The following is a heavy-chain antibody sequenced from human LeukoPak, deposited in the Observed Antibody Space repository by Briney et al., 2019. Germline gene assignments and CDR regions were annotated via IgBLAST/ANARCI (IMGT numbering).Heavy chain of an antibody. CDR1: GFMFSGYG. D-gene: IGHD2-8*02. CDR2: ISGDGDYT. Sequence: GGSLRLSCAASGFMFSGYGMTWLRQAQGKGLEWVSGISGDGDYTYYADSVKGRFTISRDNSKNTLYLQMDSLRAEDTAIYYCATYRQVLLPFESWGQGTLVTVSS. CDR3: ATYRQVLLPFES. J-gene: IGHJ4*02. V-gene: IGHV3-23*01.